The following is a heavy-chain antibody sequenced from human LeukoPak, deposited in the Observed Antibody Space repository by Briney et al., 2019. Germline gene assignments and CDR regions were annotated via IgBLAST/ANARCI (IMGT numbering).Heavy chain of an antibody. CDR3: ARVRLSGTYLDAFDI. CDR2: IYYGGST. CDR1: GGSLSSHH. D-gene: IGHD1-26*01. Sequence: SETLSLTCTVSGGSLSSHHWSWIPQPPGKALERSGYIYYGGSTNYHPSLKSRVTISVDTSKNQFSLKLNSITTADTAVYYCARVRLSGTYLDAFDIWGQGTMVTVSS. V-gene: IGHV4-59*11. J-gene: IGHJ3*02.